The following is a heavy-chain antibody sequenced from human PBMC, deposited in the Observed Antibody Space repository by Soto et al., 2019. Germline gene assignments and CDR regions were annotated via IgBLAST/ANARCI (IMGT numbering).Heavy chain of an antibody. D-gene: IGHD6-19*01. J-gene: IGHJ5*02. CDR2: ISAYNGNT. Sequence: ASVKVSCKASGYTFTSYGISWVRQAPGQGLEWMGWISAYNGNTNYAQKLQGRVTMTTDTSTSTAYMELRSLRSDDTAVYYCARYIAVAGTVWFDPWGQGTLVTDSS. CDR3: ARYIAVAGTVWFDP. CDR1: GYTFTSYG. V-gene: IGHV1-18*04.